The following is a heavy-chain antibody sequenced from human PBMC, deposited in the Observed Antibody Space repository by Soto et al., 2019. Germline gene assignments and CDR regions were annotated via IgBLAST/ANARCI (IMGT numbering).Heavy chain of an antibody. Sequence: QVQLQESGPGLVKPSQTLSLTCTVSGGSINSGGYYWSWIRQHPGKGLEWIGYIYNSGSTYYNPSLMRRVTISVDTSKNQFSLKLSSVTAADTAVYCCARGITMVRGVIHTPYFDYWGQGTLVTVSS. CDR1: GGSINSGGYY. V-gene: IGHV4-31*03. J-gene: IGHJ4*02. CDR3: ARGITMVRGVIHTPYFDY. CDR2: IYNSGST. D-gene: IGHD3-10*01.